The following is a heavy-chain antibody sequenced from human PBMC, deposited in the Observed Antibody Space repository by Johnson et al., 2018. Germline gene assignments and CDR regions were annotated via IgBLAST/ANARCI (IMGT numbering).Heavy chain of an antibody. CDR2: ISWNSDSI. J-gene: IGHJ4*02. Sequence: VQLVESGGGLVQPGRSLRLSCAASGFSFDDYAMHWVRQAPGKGLEWVSGISWNSDSIGYADSVKGRFTISRDNAKNSLYLQMNSLRAEDTALYFCAKDRKYQLLYGYFAYWGQGTLVTVSS. V-gene: IGHV3-9*01. CDR3: AKDRKYQLLYGYFAY. CDR1: GFSFDDYA. D-gene: IGHD2-2*02.